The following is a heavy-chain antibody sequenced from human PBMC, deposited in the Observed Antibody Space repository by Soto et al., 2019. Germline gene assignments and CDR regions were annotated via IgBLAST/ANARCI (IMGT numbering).Heavy chain of an antibody. V-gene: IGHV1-69*13. CDR3: ARDRPSSASAYTAPGNWFDP. D-gene: IGHD3-16*01. Sequence: SVKVSCKASGGTFSSYAISWVRQAPGQGLEWMGGIIPIFGTANYAQKFQGRVTITADESTSTAYMELSSLRSEDTAVYYCARDRPSSASAYTAPGNWFDPWGQGTLVTV. J-gene: IGHJ5*02. CDR2: IIPIFGTA. CDR1: GGTFSSYA.